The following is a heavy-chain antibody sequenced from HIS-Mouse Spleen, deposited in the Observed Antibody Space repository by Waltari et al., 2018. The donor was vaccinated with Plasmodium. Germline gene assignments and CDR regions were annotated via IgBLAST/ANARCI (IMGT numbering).Heavy chain of an antibody. J-gene: IGHJ6*02. CDR3: ASLPRVEEVTTPFYYYYYGMDV. D-gene: IGHD4-4*01. CDR1: GRSISSIRYY. V-gene: IGHV4-39*01. CDR2: IYYSGST. Sequence: LQPQESGPGLVKPSQTLYLTCTASGRSISSIRYYWRLIPQPPGKGLEWIGSIYYSGSTYYNPSLKSRDTISVDTSKNQFSLKLSSVTAADTAVYYCASLPRVEEVTTPFYYYYYGMDVWGQGTTVTVSS.